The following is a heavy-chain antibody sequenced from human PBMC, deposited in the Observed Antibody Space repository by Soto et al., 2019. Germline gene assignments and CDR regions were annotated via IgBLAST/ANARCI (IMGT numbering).Heavy chain of an antibody. CDR2: INHSGST. D-gene: IGHD6-13*01. CDR1: GGTFSSYY. J-gene: IGHJ6*02. V-gene: IGHV4-34*01. CDR3: ARGSSSWSRTNYGMDV. Sequence: PSETLSLTCAAYGGTFSSYYLSWIRQPPGRGLEWIGEINHSGSTNYNPSLKSRVTISVDTSKNQFSLKLSSVTAADTAVYYCARGSSSWSRTNYGMDVWGQGTTVTVSS.